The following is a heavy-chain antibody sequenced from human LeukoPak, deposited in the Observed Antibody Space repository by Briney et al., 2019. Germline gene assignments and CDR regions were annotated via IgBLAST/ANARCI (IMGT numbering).Heavy chain of an antibody. CDR3: ARAAQWSSDAYDI. D-gene: IGHD2-8*01. J-gene: IGHJ3*02. Sequence: TGGSLRLSCAASVFPFCLFDMHWVRHGTGKGLEWVSGIGTAGDTHYPDSVKGRFTIARENAKNSLYLQMNSLRAGDTAVYYCARAAQWSSDAYDIWGQGTMVTVSS. V-gene: IGHV3-13*01. CDR2: IGTAGDT. CDR1: VFPFCLFD.